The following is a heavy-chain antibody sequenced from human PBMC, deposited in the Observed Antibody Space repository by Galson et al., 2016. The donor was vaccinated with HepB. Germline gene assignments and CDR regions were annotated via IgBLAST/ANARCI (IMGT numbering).Heavy chain of an antibody. CDR2: VNPSGSI. J-gene: IGHJ6*02. D-gene: IGHD6-25*01. CDR3: ASTAGWRLGWDYNGFDV. CDR1: GGSFSAYY. V-gene: IGHV4-34*01. Sequence: LSLTCAVSGGSFSAYYWSWIRQIPGKGLEWIGEVNPSGSINCTPSLKSRVTISVDTSKNRFSLKLSSVTAADTAVYYCASTAGWRLGWDYNGFDVWGQGTTITVSS.